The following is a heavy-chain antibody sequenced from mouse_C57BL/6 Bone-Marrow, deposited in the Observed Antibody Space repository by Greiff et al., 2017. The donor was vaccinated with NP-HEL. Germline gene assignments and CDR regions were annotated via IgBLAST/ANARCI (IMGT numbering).Heavy chain of an antibody. CDR1: GYTFTDYY. CDR2: IFPGSGST. V-gene: IGHV1-75*01. CDR3: ARSASNLYAMDY. J-gene: IGHJ4*01. D-gene: IGHD2-5*01. Sequence: VMLVESGPELVKPGASVKISCKASGYTFTDYYINWVKQRPGQGLEWIGWIFPGSGSTYYNEKFKGKATLTVDKSSSTAYMLLSSLTSEDSAVYFCARSASNLYAMDYWGQGTSVTVSS.